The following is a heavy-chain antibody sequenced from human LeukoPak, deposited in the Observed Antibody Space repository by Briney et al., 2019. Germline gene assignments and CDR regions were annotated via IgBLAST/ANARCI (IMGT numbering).Heavy chain of an antibody. Sequence: SVKVSCKTSGYNFRHYGISWVRQAPGQGLEWMGGIIPIFGTANYAQKFQGRVTITTDESTSTAYMELSSLRSEDTAVYYCARWSRWNPYTSDAFDIWGQGTMVTVSS. CDR2: IIPIFGTA. CDR3: ARWSRWNPYTSDAFDI. V-gene: IGHV1-69*05. CDR1: GYNFRHYG. D-gene: IGHD1-1*01. J-gene: IGHJ3*02.